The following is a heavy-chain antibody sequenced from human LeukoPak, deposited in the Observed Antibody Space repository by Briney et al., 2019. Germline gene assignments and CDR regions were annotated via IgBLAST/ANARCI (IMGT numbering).Heavy chain of an antibody. J-gene: IGHJ4*02. CDR3: ARRSEFDNTHYHYFVS. V-gene: IGHV4-39*01. CDR2: IYHSGST. D-gene: IGHD2-15*01. Sequence: SETLSFTCTVSGGSIDSRSYYWDWIRQAPGKGLEWIGTIYHSGSTEYNPSLKSRVAIFVDTSKNQFSLILHSVAAADTAVYSCARRSEFDNTHYHYFVSWGQGTLVTVSS. CDR1: GGSIDSRSYY.